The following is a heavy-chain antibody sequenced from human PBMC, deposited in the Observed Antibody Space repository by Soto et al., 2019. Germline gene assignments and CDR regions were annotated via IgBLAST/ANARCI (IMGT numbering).Heavy chain of an antibody. D-gene: IGHD6-19*01. J-gene: IGHJ4*02. CDR3: ARGPRWLENFDY. CDR2: INHSGST. V-gene: IGHV4-34*01. Sequence: SETLSLTCAVYGGSFSGYYWSWIRQPPGKGLEWIGEINHSGSTNYNPSLKSRVTISVDTSKNQFSLKLSSVTAADTAVYYCARGPRWLENFDYWGQGTLVTVSS. CDR1: GGSFSGYY.